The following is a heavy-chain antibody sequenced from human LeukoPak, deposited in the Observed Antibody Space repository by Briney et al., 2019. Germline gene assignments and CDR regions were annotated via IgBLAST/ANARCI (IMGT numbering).Heavy chain of an antibody. CDR1: GGSLTGYY. J-gene: IGHJ4*02. CDR2: GYSSWVG. Sequence: KPSQSLSLTRAVSGGSLTGYYSNWIRHPGRQGREWRGRGYSSWVGNHNPSLTTRVTMAVDPTQHQISLKLTSLTAADPALHYRAREEFVHEIDSTGYFVYSGPGALVTVS. V-gene: IGHV4-4*07. D-gene: IGHD3-22*01. CDR3: AREEFVHEIDSTGYFVY.